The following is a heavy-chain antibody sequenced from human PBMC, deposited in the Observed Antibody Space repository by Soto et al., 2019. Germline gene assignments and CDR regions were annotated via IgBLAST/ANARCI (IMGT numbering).Heavy chain of an antibody. V-gene: IGHV3-30-3*01. CDR3: ARAEKRTLYYYDSSGYPWDY. CDR1: GFTFSSYA. CDR2: ISYDGSNK. J-gene: IGHJ4*02. Sequence: PGGSLRLSCAASGFTFSSYAMHWVRQAPGKGLEWVAVISYDGSNKYYADSVKGRFTISRDNSKNTLYLQMNSLRAEDTAVYYCARAEKRTLYYYDSSGYPWDYWGQGTLVTVSS. D-gene: IGHD3-22*01.